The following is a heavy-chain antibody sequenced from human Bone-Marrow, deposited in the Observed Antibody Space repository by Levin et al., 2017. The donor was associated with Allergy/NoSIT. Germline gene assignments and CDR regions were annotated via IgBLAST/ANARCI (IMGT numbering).Heavy chain of an antibody. CDR3: ARAYEEYYFDY. Sequence: SETLSLTCTVSGGSISSGVYYWSWIRQHPGKGLEWIGYIYSSGSTYYNPSLKSRVTISVDTSKNQFSLKLSSVTAADTAVYYCARAYEEYYFDYWGQGTLVTVSS. CDR1: GGSISSGVYY. J-gene: IGHJ4*02. V-gene: IGHV4-31*03. D-gene: IGHD5-12*01. CDR2: IYSSGST.